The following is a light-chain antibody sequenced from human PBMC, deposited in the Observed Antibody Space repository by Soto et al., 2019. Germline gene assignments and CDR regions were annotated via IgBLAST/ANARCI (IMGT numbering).Light chain of an antibody. CDR2: AAS. CDR1: QGIINY. V-gene: IGKV1-27*01. J-gene: IGKJ1*01. Sequence: DIQMTQSPSSLSASVGDRVTITCRASQGIINYLAWYQQKPGKVPKLLLYAASTLPSGVPSRFSGSGSGTDFTLTISILQPEDVATYYFQKYNSAPWTFGQGTKVEIK. CDR3: QKYNSAPWT.